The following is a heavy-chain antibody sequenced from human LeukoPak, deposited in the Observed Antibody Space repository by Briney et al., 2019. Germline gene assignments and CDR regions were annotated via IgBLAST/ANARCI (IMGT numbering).Heavy chain of an antibody. CDR1: GGSISSYY. J-gene: IGHJ4*02. CDR3: ARSRSVVYFDY. D-gene: IGHD2-21*01. CDR2: IYYSGST. V-gene: IGHV4-59*01. Sequence: PSETLSLTCTVSGGSISSYYWSWIRQPPGKGLEWIGYIYYSGSTNYNPSLKSRVTISVDTSKNQFSLKLSSVTAADTAVYYCARSRSVVYFDYWGQGTLVTVSS.